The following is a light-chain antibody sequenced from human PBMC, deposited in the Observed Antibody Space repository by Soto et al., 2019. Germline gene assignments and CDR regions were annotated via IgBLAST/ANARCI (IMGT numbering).Light chain of an antibody. CDR3: QQRNYWQVT. V-gene: IGKV3-15*01. Sequence: EIVMTQSPATLSASPGERATLSCRASQSVRSNLAWYQQKPGQAPRLLIYGASTRATGIPARFSGSGSGTEFTLSIGSLQSEDFAIYYCQQRNYWQVTFGQGTRLEI. J-gene: IGKJ5*01. CDR1: QSVRSN. CDR2: GAS.